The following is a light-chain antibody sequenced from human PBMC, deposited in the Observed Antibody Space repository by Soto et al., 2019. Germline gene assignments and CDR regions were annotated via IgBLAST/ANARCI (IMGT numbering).Light chain of an antibody. J-gene: IGLJ3*02. CDR2: LEGSGNY. Sequence: QSVLTQSSSASASLGSSVNLTCTLSSGHSTYIIAWHQQQPGEAPRYLMKLEGSGNYDKGSGIPDRFSGSSSGADRYLTISNLQSEDEAEYYCEPWDTNSRVFGGGTKLTVL. CDR1: SGHSTYI. CDR3: EPWDTNSRV. V-gene: IGLV4-60*03.